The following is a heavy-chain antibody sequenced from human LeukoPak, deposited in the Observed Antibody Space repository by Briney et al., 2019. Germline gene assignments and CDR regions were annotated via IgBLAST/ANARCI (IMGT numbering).Heavy chain of an antibody. V-gene: IGHV3-53*01. Sequence: GGSLRLPCAASGFTVSTNYISWVRQAPGKGLEWVSVLYSGGITYYADSVKGRFTISRDNAKNSLYLQMNSLRAEDTAVYYCARDLLVGYYYDSSGYYSDDYWGQGTLVTVSS. D-gene: IGHD3-22*01. CDR2: LYSGGIT. CDR3: ARDLLVGYYYDSSGYYSDDY. J-gene: IGHJ4*02. CDR1: GFTVSTNY.